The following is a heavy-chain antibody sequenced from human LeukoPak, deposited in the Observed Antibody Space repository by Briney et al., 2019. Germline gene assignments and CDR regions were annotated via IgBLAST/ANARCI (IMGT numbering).Heavy chain of an antibody. V-gene: IGHV1-18*04. CDR1: GYTFTGYY. CDR3: ARASISAAESDY. D-gene: IGHD6-13*01. CDR2: ISAYNENT. Sequence: ASVKVSCKASGYTFTGYYMHWVRQAPGQGLEWMGWISAYNENTDYAQKLQDRVTMTTDTSTSTAYMELRSLTSDDTAVYYCARASISAAESDYWGQGTLVTVSS. J-gene: IGHJ4*02.